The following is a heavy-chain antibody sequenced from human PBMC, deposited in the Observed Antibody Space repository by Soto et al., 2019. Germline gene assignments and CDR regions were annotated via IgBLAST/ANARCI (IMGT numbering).Heavy chain of an antibody. J-gene: IGHJ5*02. CDR2: INHSGST. CDR3: ARSGYYYDAYWFDP. Sequence: KASETLSLTCAVYGGSFSGYYWSWIRQPPGKGLEWIGEINHSGSTNYNPSLKSRVTISVDTSKNQFSLKLSSVTAADTAVYYCARSGYYYDAYWFDPWGQGTLVTSPQ. V-gene: IGHV4-34*01. D-gene: IGHD3-22*01. CDR1: GGSFSGYY.